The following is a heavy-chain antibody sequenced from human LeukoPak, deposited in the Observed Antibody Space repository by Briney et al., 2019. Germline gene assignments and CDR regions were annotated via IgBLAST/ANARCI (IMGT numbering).Heavy chain of an antibody. V-gene: IGHV3-9*01. D-gene: IGHD3-16*01. CDR1: GFTFDDYA. CDR3: AKGTGFKLGKDDAFDI. Sequence: GGSLRLSCAASGFTFDDYAMHWVRQAPGKGLGWVSGISWNSGSIGYADSVKGRFTISRDNAKNSLCLQMNSLRAEDTALYYCAKGTGFKLGKDDAFDIWGQGTMVTVSS. CDR2: ISWNSGSI. J-gene: IGHJ3*02.